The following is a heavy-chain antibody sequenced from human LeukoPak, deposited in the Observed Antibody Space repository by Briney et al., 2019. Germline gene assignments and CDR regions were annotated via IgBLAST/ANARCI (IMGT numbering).Heavy chain of an antibody. Sequence: PGGSLRLSCAASGFTFPIYWMHWVRQAPGKGLVWVSRVNGDGSTTTYADSVKGRFTISRDNAKNTVYLQMDSLRAEDTAVYYCTRPQHDDLYALDIWGQGTMVTVSS. CDR1: GFTFPIYW. D-gene: IGHD1-1*01. V-gene: IGHV3-74*01. J-gene: IGHJ3*02. CDR2: VNGDGSTT. CDR3: TRPQHDDLYALDI.